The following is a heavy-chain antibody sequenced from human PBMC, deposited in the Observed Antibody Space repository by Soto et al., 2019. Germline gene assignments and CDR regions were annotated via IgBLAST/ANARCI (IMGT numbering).Heavy chain of an antibody. V-gene: IGHV3-21*01. CDR3: VRGGSSRSY. D-gene: IGHD3-16*02. CDR1: GFTFTNYI. J-gene: IGHJ4*02. Sequence: PGGSLRLSCTASGFTFTNYIMTWARQAPGKGLEWVSSLSSGSRYVYYVDSVKGRFTISRDDAKNSVYLQMNSLRAEDAAVYYCVRGGSSRSYWGQGSRVTVSS. CDR2: LSSGSRYV.